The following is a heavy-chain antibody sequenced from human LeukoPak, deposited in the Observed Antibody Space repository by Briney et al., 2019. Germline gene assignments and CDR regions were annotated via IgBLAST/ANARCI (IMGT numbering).Heavy chain of an antibody. Sequence: GGSLRLSSAASGFTFSSYSMNWVRQAPGKGLEWVSSISSSSSYIYYADSVKGRFTISRDNAKNSLYLQMNSLRAEDTAVYYCARDSDSSGYSDYWGQGTLVTVSS. V-gene: IGHV3-21*01. D-gene: IGHD3-22*01. J-gene: IGHJ4*02. CDR3: ARDSDSSGYSDY. CDR2: ISSSSSYI. CDR1: GFTFSSYS.